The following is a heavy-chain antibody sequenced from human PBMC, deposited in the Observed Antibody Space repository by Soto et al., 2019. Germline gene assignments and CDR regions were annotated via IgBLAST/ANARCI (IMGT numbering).Heavy chain of an antibody. Sequence: GASVKVSCKASGYTFTSYGISWVRQAPGQGLEWMGWISAYNGNTNYAQKLQGRVTMTTDTSTSTAYMELRSLRSDDTAVYYCARDANLGDKGGAFDIWGQGTMVTVSS. CDR3: ARDANLGDKGGAFDI. CDR2: ISAYNGNT. D-gene: IGHD3-16*01. J-gene: IGHJ3*02. CDR1: GYTFTSYG. V-gene: IGHV1-18*01.